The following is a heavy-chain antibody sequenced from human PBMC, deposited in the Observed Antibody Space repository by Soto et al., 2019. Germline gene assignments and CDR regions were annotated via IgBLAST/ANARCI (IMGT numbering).Heavy chain of an antibody. V-gene: IGHV4-31*03. CDR2: IYYSGST. Sequence: QVQLQESGPGLVKPSQTLSLTCTVSGGSISSGGYYWSWIRQHPGKGLEWIGYIYYSGSTYYNPSLRSRVTLSVDTSKNQFSLKLSSVAAADTAVYYCARDLQYSRLFYGMDVWGQGTTVTVSS. CDR3: ARDLQYSRLFYGMDV. CDR1: GGSISSGGYY. D-gene: IGHD6-13*01. J-gene: IGHJ6*02.